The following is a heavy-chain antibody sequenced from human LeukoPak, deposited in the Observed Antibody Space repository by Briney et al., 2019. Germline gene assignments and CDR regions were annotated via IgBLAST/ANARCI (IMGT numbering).Heavy chain of an antibody. CDR1: GFTFSSYS. V-gene: IGHV3-21*01. CDR2: ITSSSRYI. D-gene: IGHD3-10*02. CDR3: AELGITMIGGV. J-gene: IGHJ6*04. Sequence: GGSLRLSCSASGFTFSSYSMNWVRQAPGKGLEWVSSITSSSRYIYYADSVKGRFSISRDNAKNSLYLQMNSLRAEDTAVYYCAELGITMIGGVWGKGTTVTISS.